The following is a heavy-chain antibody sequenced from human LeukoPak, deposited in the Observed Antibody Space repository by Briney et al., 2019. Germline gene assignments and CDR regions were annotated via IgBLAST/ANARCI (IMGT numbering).Heavy chain of an antibody. CDR2: INHSGST. V-gene: IGHV4-34*01. CDR3: ARGDSSSWYYFDY. CDR1: GGYVSGYY. J-gene: IGHJ4*02. Sequence: LPITDDVHGGYVSGYYWSRIRQPPGKGLGWIGEINHSGSTNYNPSLKSRVTISVDTTKNQFSLKLSSVTAADTAVYYCARGDSSSWYYFDYWGQGTLVTVFS. D-gene: IGHD6-13*01.